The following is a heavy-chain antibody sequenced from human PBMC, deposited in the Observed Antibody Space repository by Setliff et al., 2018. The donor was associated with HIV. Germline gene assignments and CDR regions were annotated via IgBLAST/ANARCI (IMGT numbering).Heavy chain of an antibody. CDR2: ISAYNGNT. J-gene: IGHJ4*02. CDR1: GYTFTSYG. Sequence: ASVKVSCKASGYTFTSYGISWVRQALGQGLEWMGWISAYNGNTNYAQKLQGRVTMTTDTSTSTAYMELRSLRSDDTAVYYCARRARESTALHSDWNDVLFFDYWGQGTLVTVSS. D-gene: IGHD1-1*01. CDR3: ARRARESTALHSDWNDVLFFDY. V-gene: IGHV1-18*01.